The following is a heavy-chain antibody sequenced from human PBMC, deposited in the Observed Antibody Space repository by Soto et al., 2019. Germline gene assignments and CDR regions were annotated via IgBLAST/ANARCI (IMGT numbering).Heavy chain of an antibody. V-gene: IGHV3-33*01. D-gene: IGHD6-19*01. J-gene: IGHJ6*02. CDR2: IWSDGNKE. CDR1: GFPFWHYG. CDR3: ARDRTGGWLHMDV. Sequence: QVQLVESGGGVVQPGRSLRLSCVGSGFPFWHYGMHWVRQAPGKGLEWVAVIWSDGNKESYADSVKGRFAISRDNSKDTLYLEMTSLRVADSSVYFCARDRTGGWLHMDVWGQGTTVSVSS.